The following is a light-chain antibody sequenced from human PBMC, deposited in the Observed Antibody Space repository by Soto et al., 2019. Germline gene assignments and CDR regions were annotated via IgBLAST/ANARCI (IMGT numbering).Light chain of an antibody. CDR2: WAS. V-gene: IGKV4-1*01. CDR1: QSVLYGSNNQNY. Sequence: DIVMTQSPDSLAVSLGERATINCKSSQSVLYGSNNQNYLAWYQQKPRQPPKLLIYWASTRESGVPDRFSGSGSGTDFTLTISSLQAEDVAVYYCQQYYNTGTFGQGTKVE. CDR3: QQYYNTGT. J-gene: IGKJ1*01.